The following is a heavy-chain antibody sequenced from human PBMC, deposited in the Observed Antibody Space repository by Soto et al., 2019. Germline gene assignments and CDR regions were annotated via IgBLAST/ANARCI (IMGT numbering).Heavy chain of an antibody. CDR2: ISGIGGST. Sequence: GGSLRLSCAASGFTFSSYAMSWVRQAPGKGLEWVSAISGIGGSTYYADSVKGRFTISRDNSKNTLYLQMNSLRAEDTAVYYCAKDGGIPRGMDVWGQGTTVTVSS. CDR1: GFTFSSYA. J-gene: IGHJ6*02. D-gene: IGHD3-16*01. CDR3: AKDGGIPRGMDV. V-gene: IGHV3-23*01.